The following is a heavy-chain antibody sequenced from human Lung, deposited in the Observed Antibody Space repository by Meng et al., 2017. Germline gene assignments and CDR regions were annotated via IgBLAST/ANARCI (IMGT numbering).Heavy chain of an antibody. D-gene: IGHD6-13*01. V-gene: IGHV1-2*06. J-gene: IGHJ4*02. CDR2: IDPKSGDT. CDR3: ARDEDISAAGKLFSDY. Sequence: VAVVRTGAEGKKPGASVKVSCKPSGYNFPDYWLHWVRRAPGQGLEWMGRIDPKSGDTHYAQRFQGRVTMTGDTSISTAYMELSGLRSDDTAMYYCARDEDISAAGKLFSDYWGQGTLVTVSS. CDR1: GYNFPDYW.